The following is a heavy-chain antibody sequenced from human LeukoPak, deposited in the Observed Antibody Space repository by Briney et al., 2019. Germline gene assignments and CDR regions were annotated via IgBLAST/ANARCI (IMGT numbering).Heavy chain of an antibody. CDR2: IYTSGST. V-gene: IGHV4-61*02. Sequence: SQTLSLTCSVSGGSISSGNYYWSWIRQPAGKGLEWVGRIYTSGSTNYNPSLKSRVTISVDTSKSQFSLKLSSVIAADTAVYYCARATYEDFDSWGQGTLVTVSS. CDR3: ARATYEDFDS. CDR1: GGSISSGNYY. J-gene: IGHJ4*02. D-gene: IGHD3-22*01.